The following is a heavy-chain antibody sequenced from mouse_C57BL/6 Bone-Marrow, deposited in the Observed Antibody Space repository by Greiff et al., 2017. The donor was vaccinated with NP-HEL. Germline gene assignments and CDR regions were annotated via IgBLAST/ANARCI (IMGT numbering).Heavy chain of an antibody. CDR1: GYSITSGYY. CDR3: ARGGSYYFDY. Sequence: EVHLVESGPGLVKPSQSLSLTCSVTGYSITSGYYWNWIRQFPGNKLEWMGYISYDGSNNYNPSLKNRISITRDTSKNQFFLKLNSVTTEDTATYYCARGGSYYFDYWGQGTTLTVSS. CDR2: ISYDGSN. J-gene: IGHJ2*01. V-gene: IGHV3-6*01.